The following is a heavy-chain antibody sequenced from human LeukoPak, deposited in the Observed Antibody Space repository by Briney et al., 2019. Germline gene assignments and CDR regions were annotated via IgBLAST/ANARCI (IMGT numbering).Heavy chain of an antibody. Sequence: GGFLRLSCAASGFTFSSYSMNWVRQAPGKGLEWVSYISSSSSTIYYADSVKGRFTISRDNAKNSLYLQMNSLRAEDTAVYYCARVEYSSGYYYYYMDVWGKGTTVTVSS. CDR1: GFTFSSYS. V-gene: IGHV3-48*01. D-gene: IGHD6-19*01. J-gene: IGHJ6*03. CDR3: ARVEYSSGYYYYYMDV. CDR2: ISSSSSTI.